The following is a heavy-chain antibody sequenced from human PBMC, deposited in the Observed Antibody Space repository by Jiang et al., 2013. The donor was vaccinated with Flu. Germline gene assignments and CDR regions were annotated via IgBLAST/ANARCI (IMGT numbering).Heavy chain of an antibody. V-gene: IGHV3-7*01. CDR1: GFTFSRNW. CDR2: IKEDGSEK. Sequence: QLLESGGGLVQPGGSLRLSCAASGFTFSRNWMSWVRQAPGKGLEWVANIKEDGSEKYYVDFVKGRFTISRDNAKNSLYLQMNSLRAEDTAVYYCARDPSFRPYLWYFDLWGRGTRVTVSS. CDR3: ARDPSFRPYLWYFDL. J-gene: IGHJ2*01.